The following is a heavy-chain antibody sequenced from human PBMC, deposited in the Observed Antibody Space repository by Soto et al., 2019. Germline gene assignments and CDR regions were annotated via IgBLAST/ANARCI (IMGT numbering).Heavy chain of an antibody. Sequence: SLRLSCAASGFTFSSYWMHWVRQAPGKGLVWVSRINSDGSSTSYADSVKGRFTISRDNAKNTLYLQMNSLRAEDTAVYYCARARDSSSWYFGGLNYYFDYWGQGTLVTVSS. CDR3: ARARDSSSWYFGGLNYYFDY. CDR2: INSDGSST. CDR1: GFTFSSYW. D-gene: IGHD6-13*01. J-gene: IGHJ4*02. V-gene: IGHV3-74*01.